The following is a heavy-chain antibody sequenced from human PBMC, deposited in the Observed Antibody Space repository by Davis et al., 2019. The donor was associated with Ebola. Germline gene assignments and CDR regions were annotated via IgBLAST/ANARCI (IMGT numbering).Heavy chain of an antibody. Sequence: GESLKISCAASGFTFSTYSMNWVRQAPGKGLEWVSYISSSSSTIYYADSVKGRFTISRDNAKNSLYLQMNSLRAEDTAVYYCARVPGVHFWSGYHYYYYGMDVWGQGTTVTVSS. V-gene: IGHV3-48*01. D-gene: IGHD3-3*02. CDR1: GFTFSTYS. J-gene: IGHJ6*02. CDR3: ARVPGVHFWSGYHYYYYGMDV. CDR2: ISSSSSTI.